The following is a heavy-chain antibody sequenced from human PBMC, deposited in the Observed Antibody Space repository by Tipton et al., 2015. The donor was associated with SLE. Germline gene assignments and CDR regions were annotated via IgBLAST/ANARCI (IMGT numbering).Heavy chain of an antibody. D-gene: IGHD3-16*01. V-gene: IGHV4-31*03. Sequence: TLSLTCTVSGGSISSGGYYWSWLRQLPGKGLEWIGYIYYSGGTFYNPSLKSRVSISVDRSNNQFSLKLNSVTAADTAVYYCARERGERYTSRIDLWGQGTLVTVSS. CDR2: IYYSGGT. CDR3: ARERGERYTSRIDL. J-gene: IGHJ5*02. CDR1: GGSISSGGYY.